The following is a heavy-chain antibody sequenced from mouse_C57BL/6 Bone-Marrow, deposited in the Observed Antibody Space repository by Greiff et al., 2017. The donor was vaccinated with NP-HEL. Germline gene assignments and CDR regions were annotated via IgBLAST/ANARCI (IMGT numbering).Heavy chain of an antibody. CDR3: AREGGLRRRTYAMDY. CDR2: INYDGSST. J-gene: IGHJ4*01. D-gene: IGHD2-4*01. CDR1: GFTFRDYY. Sequence: DVHLVESEGGLVQPGSSMKLSCTASGFTFRDYYMAWVRQVPDKGLDWVANINYDGSSTYYLDSLKSRFIISRDIAKNILYLQMSRLKSEDTATYYCAREGGLRRRTYAMDYWGQGTSVTVSS. V-gene: IGHV5-16*01.